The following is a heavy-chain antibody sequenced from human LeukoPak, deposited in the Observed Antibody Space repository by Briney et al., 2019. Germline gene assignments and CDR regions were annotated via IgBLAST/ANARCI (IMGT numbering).Heavy chain of an antibody. D-gene: IGHD6-19*01. Sequence: SVKVSCKATGGTFSSYAISWVRQAHGQGLEWMGRIIPILGIANYAQKFQGRVTITADKSTSTAYMELSSLRSEDTAVYYCARAPTSGYSSGWLSYWGQGTLVTVSS. CDR2: IIPILGIA. V-gene: IGHV1-69*04. CDR3: ARAPTSGYSSGWLSY. CDR1: GGTFSSYA. J-gene: IGHJ4*02.